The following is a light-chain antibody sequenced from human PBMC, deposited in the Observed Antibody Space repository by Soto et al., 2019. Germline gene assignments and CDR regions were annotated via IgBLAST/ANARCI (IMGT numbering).Light chain of an antibody. CDR3: QQYKSXPLT. CDR2: EAS. J-gene: IGKJ1*01. Sequence: IRMTQSPSTQSASVGDIVTITCRAIQSIGNWLAWYQQKPGRAPKFLIYEASSLESGVPSMFSGSGSGTDFTLTISGLQPDDFATYYCQQYKSXPLTLGKGTKV. CDR1: QSIGNW. V-gene: IGKV1-5*03.